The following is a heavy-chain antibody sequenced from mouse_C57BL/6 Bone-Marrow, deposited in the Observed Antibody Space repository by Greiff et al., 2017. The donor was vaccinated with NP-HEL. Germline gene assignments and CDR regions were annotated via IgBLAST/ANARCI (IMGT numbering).Heavy chain of an antibody. J-gene: IGHJ3*01. V-gene: IGHV1-42*01. CDR2: INPSTGGT. D-gene: IGHD4-1*01. CDR1: GYSFTGYY. CDR3: ELTGTPFAY. Sequence: EVQLVESGPELVKPGASVKISCKASGYSFTGYYMNWVKQSPEKSLEWIGEINPSTGGTTYNQKFKAKATLTVDKSSSTAYMQLKSLTSEDSAVYYCELTGTPFAYWGQGTLVTVSA.